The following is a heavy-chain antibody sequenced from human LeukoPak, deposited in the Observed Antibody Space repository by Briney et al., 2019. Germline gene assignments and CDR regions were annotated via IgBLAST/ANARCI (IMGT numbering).Heavy chain of an antibody. CDR2: IYSSRS. J-gene: IGHJ3*02. CDR3: ARDYYDILTAKGAFDI. CDR1: GASISSYY. V-gene: IGHV4-4*07. D-gene: IGHD3-9*01. Sequence: SETLSLTCTVSGASISSYYWSWIRQPAGKGLEWIGRIYSSRSIYNPSLKSRVTMSVDTSKNQFSLKLSSVTAADTAAYYCARDYYDILTAKGAFDIWGQGTMVTVSS.